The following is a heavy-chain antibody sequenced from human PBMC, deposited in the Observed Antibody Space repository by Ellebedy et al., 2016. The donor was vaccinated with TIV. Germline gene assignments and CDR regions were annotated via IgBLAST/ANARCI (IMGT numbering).Heavy chain of an antibody. CDR2: ISYDGNNK. CDR1: GFTFSSYG. Sequence: GESLKISCAASGFTFSSYGMHWVRQAPGKGLEWVAVISYDGNNKLYADSVKGRFTLSRDTSKSTVYLQMDSLKTEDTAVYYCARGPSTSAYLDSWGQGALVIVSS. J-gene: IGHJ4*02. V-gene: IGHV3-30*03. CDR3: ARGPSTSAYLDS.